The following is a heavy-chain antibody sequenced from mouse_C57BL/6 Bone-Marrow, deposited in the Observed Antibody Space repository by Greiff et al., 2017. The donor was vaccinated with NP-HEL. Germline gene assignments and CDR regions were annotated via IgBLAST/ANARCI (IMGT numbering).Heavy chain of an antibody. CDR2: IHPSDSDT. D-gene: IGHD2-3*01. CDR1: GYTFTSYW. V-gene: IGHV1-74*01. Sequence: QVQLQQPGAELVKPGASVKVSCKASGYTFTSYWMHWVKQRPGQGLEWIGRIHPSDSDTNYHQKFKGQATLTVDKSSSTAYMQLSSLTSEDSAVYYCHIYDGYYENAWFAYWGQGTLVTVSA. J-gene: IGHJ3*01. CDR3: HIYDGYYENAWFAY.